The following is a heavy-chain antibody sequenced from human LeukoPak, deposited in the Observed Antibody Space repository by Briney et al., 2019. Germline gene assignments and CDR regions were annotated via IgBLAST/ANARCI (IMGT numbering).Heavy chain of an antibody. V-gene: IGHV1-3*01. Sequence: ASVKVSCKASGYTFTSYAMHWVRQAPRQRLEWMGWINAGNGNTKYSQKFQGRVTITRDTSASTAYMELSSLRSEDTAVYYCAKSIAVARQYYFDYWGQGTLVTVSS. CDR3: AKSIAVARQYYFDY. CDR2: INAGNGNT. CDR1: GYTFTSYA. J-gene: IGHJ4*02. D-gene: IGHD6-19*01.